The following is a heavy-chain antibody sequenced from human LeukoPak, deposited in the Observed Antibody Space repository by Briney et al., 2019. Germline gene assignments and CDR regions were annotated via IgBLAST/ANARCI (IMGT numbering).Heavy chain of an antibody. Sequence: GGSLRLSCAASGSTFSSFGINWVRQAPGKGLEWVSSISSSSDYIYYGDSVKGRFTISRDNAENSLYLQMNSLRAEDTAVYYCARGGSASPYYFDYWGQGTLVTVSS. CDR2: ISSSSDYI. V-gene: IGHV3-21*01. J-gene: IGHJ4*02. D-gene: IGHD3-16*01. CDR1: GSTFSSFG. CDR3: ARGGSASPYYFDY.